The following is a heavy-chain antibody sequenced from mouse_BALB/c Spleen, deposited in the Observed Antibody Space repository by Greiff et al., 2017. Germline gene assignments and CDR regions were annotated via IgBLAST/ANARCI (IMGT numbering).Heavy chain of an antibody. J-gene: IGHJ2*01. CDR2: IRNKANGYTT. CDR1: GFTFTDYY. Sequence: EVKLVESGGGLVQPGGSLRLSCATSGFTFTDYYMSWVRQPPGKALEWLGFIRNKANGYTTEYSASVKGRFTISRDNSQSILYLQMNTLRAEDSATYYCARDGYRYDGYNFDYWGEGTTLTVSS. D-gene: IGHD2-14*01. V-gene: IGHV7-3*02. CDR3: ARDGYRYDGYNFDY.